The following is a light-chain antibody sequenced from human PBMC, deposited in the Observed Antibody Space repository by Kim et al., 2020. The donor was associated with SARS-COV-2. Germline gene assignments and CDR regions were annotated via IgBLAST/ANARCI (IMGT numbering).Light chain of an antibody. CDR3: QQSYSIPIT. V-gene: IGKV1-39*01. J-gene: IGKJ2*01. CDR2: AAC. Sequence: ASVGDRVTITCRASQSISISLNWYQQKPGKAPKLLIYAACSLQSGVPSRFSGSGSGTDFTLTINSLQPEDFATYYCQQSYSIPITFGQGTKVDIK. CDR1: QSISIS.